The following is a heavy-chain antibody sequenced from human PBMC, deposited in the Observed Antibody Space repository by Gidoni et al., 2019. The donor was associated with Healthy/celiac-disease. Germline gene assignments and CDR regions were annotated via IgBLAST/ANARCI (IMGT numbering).Heavy chain of an antibody. CDR1: GFTFSSYW. Sequence: EVQLVESGGGLVQPGGSLRLSCAASGFTFSSYWMHWVLQAPGKGLVWVSRINRDGSSTTYADSVKGRFTISRDNAKNTLYLQMNSLRAEDTAVYYCARDPLFRQSAYNWFDPWGQGTLVTVSS. CDR3: ARDPLFRQSAYNWFDP. CDR2: INRDGSST. J-gene: IGHJ5*02. D-gene: IGHD3-10*02. V-gene: IGHV3-74*01.